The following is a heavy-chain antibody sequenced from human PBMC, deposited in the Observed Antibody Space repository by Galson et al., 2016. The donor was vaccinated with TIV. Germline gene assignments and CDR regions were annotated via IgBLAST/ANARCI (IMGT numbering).Heavy chain of an antibody. J-gene: IGHJ4*02. CDR1: GGTFNRYA. D-gene: IGHD2-2*01. CDR2: IIPLFRTT. CDR3: ASRDCTSTGCVTEEKFYFDL. Sequence: SVKVSCKASGGTFNRYAIIWVRQAPGQGLEWMGGIIPLFRTTNYAQRFHDKVTITADESTSTVYVELSSLRSEDTALYYCASRDCTSTGCVTEEKFYFDLWCQGTLVTVSS. V-gene: IGHV1-69*13.